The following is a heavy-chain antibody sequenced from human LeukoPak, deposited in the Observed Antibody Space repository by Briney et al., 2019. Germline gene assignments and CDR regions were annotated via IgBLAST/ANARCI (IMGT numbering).Heavy chain of an antibody. CDR1: GSTLSKIS. Sequence: ASVKVSCKVSGSTLSKISVDWVRQPPGKGLEWMGSFGHQDGETVFAQKFQGRFNMTVDTVTDTAYMEMINLISEDTAVYYCATGAIVYDCWGQGTLVTVSS. CDR2: FGHQDGET. CDR3: ATGAIVYDC. V-gene: IGHV1-24*01. J-gene: IGHJ4*02. D-gene: IGHD3-9*01.